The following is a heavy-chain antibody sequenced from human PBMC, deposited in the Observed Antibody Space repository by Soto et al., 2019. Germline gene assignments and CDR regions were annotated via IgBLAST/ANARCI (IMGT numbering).Heavy chain of an antibody. CDR3: ARDDWYYYDSSGYSYFDY. J-gene: IGHJ4*02. CDR1: GFTFSSYS. V-gene: IGHV3-21*01. Sequence: PGGSLRLSCAASGFTFSSYSMNWVRQAPGKGLEWVSSISSSSSYIYYADSVKGRFTISRDNAKNSLYLQMNSLRAEDTAVYYCARDDWYYYDSSGYSYFDYWGQGTLVTVSS. CDR2: ISSSSSYI. D-gene: IGHD3-22*01.